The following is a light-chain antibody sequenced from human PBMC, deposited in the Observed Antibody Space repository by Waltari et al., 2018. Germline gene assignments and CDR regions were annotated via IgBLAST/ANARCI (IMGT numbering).Light chain of an antibody. CDR1: QSIGSW. CDR3: QRYNSYPIT. V-gene: IGKV1-5*03. Sequence: IQMTQSPSTLSASVGDRVTITCRASQSIGSWLAWYQQIPGKAPKLLLYEATSLESGVPSRFSASGSGTEFTLTISSLQPDDFATYYCQRYNSYPITFGPGTKVDI. CDR2: EAT. J-gene: IGKJ3*01.